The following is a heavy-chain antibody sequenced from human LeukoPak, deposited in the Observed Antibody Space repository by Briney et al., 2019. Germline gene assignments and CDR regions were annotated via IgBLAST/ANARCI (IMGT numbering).Heavy chain of an antibody. CDR3: AKDLSPYIAVAGTWYLDY. D-gene: IGHD6-19*01. V-gene: IGHV3-23*01. J-gene: IGHJ4*02. CDR2: IRGSGGST. Sequence: PGGSLRLSCAASGFTFSSYAMSWVSQAPGKGLEGVSAIRGSGGSTYYADSVKGRFTISRDNSKSTLYLQMNSLRAEDTAVYYCAKDLSPYIAVAGTWYLDYWGQGTLVTVSS. CDR1: GFTFSSYA.